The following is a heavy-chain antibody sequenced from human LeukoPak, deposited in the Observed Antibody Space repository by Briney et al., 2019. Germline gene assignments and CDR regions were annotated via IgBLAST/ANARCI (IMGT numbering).Heavy chain of an antibody. CDR1: GGSFSGYY. Sequence: SETLSLTCAVYGGSFSGYYWSWIRQPPGKGLEWIGEINHSGSTNYNPSLKSRVTISVDTSKNQFSLKLSSVTAADTAVYYCAALTYSYGFWWFDPWGQGTLVTVSS. CDR3: AALTYSYGFWWFDP. D-gene: IGHD5-18*01. V-gene: IGHV4-34*01. CDR2: INHSGST. J-gene: IGHJ5*02.